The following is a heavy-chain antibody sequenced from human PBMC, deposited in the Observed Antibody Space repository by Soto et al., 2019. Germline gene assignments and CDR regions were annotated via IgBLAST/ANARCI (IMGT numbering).Heavy chain of an antibody. J-gene: IGHJ3*01. Sequence: SETLSLTCAVYGGSFSGYYWSWIRQPPGKGLEWIGEINHSGSTNYNPSLKSRVTISVDTSKNQFSPKLRSEDTAVYYCAKPTSYYDYNWGSYRPGPYDAFDVWGQGTMVTVSS. V-gene: IGHV4-34*01. D-gene: IGHD3-16*02. CDR1: GGSFSGYY. CDR2: INHSGST. CDR3: AKPTSYYDYNWGSYRPGPYDAFDV.